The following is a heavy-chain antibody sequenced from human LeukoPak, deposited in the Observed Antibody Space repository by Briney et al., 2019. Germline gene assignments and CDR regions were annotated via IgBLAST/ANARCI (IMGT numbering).Heavy chain of an antibody. J-gene: IGHJ4*02. CDR1: GGSFSGYY. CDR2: INHSGNT. CDR3: ARKPSYGSGSYIDY. D-gene: IGHD3-10*01. V-gene: IGHV4-34*01. Sequence: PSETLSLTCAVYGGSFSGYYWSWIRQPPGKGLEWIGEINHSGNTNYNPSPKSRVTISVDTSKNQFSLKLSSVTAADTAVYYCARKPSYGSGSYIDYWGQGTLVTVSS.